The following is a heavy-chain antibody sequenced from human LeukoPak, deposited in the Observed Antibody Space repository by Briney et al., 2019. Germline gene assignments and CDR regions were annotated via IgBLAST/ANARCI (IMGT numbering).Heavy chain of an antibody. V-gene: IGHV3-7*03. J-gene: IGHJ4*02. Sequence: GGSLRLSCAASGFTFSSYWMSWVRQAPGKGLEWVANIKQDGSDKYYVDSVKGRFTISRDNAKTLLYLQIDSLRAEDTAVYYCAREPSGDYFDYWGQGTLVTVSS. CDR1: GFTFSSYW. D-gene: IGHD4-17*01. CDR3: AREPSGDYFDY. CDR2: IKQDGSDK.